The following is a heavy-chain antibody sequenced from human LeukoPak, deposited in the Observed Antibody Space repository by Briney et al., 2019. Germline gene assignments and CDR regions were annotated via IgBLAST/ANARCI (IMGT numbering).Heavy chain of an antibody. CDR2: IYSDNT. V-gene: IGHV3-53*01. D-gene: IGHD4-23*01. CDR3: ARSKNGGNSYYYYMDV. CDR1: GFTLSSNS. Sequence: GGSLRLSCTVSGFTLSSNSMSWVRQAPGKGLEWVSFIYSDNTHYSDSVKGRFTISRDNSKNTLYLQMNSLRAEDTVVYYCARSKNGGNSYYYYMDVWGKGTTVTVSS. J-gene: IGHJ6*03.